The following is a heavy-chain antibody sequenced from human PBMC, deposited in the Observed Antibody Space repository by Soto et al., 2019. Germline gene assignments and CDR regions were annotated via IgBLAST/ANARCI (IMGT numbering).Heavy chain of an antibody. D-gene: IGHD3-10*01. CDR3: TRAAWFPYLSFY. J-gene: IGHJ4*02. Sequence: GSLRLSCAASGFTFSRFELHWVRQAPGKGLEWISYISSSGSTAYYASSVEGRFTISRDNANNSVYLQMDSLRAEDTALYYCTRAAWFPYLSFYWGQGALVTVSS. V-gene: IGHV3-48*03. CDR2: ISSSGSTA. CDR1: GFTFSRFE.